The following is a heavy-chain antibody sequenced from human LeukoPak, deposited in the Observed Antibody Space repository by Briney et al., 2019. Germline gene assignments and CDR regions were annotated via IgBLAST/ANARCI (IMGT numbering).Heavy chain of an antibody. CDR2: IYYSGST. CDR3: ARAGVRGYSYGFVFDY. D-gene: IGHD5-18*01. V-gene: IGHV4-59*01. CDR1: GGSISSYY. J-gene: IGHJ4*02. Sequence: SETLSLTCTVSGGSISSYYWSWIRQPPGKGLGWIGYIYYSGSTNYNPSLKSRVTISVDTSKNQFSLKLSSVTAADTAVYYCARAGVRGYSYGFVFDYWGQGTLVTVSS.